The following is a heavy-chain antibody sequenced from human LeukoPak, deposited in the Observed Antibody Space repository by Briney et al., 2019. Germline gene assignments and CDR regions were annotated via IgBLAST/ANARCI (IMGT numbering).Heavy chain of an antibody. CDR2: ISGDGGST. CDR1: GFTLDDYA. J-gene: IGHJ3*02. CDR3: AKDIKQWLVQDAFDI. Sequence: GGSLRLSCAASGFTLDDYAMHWVRQAPGKGLEWVSLISGDGGSTYYADSVKGRFTISRDNSKNSLYLQMDSLRTEDTALYYCAKDIKQWLVQDAFDIWGQGTMVTVSS. V-gene: IGHV3-43*02. D-gene: IGHD6-19*01.